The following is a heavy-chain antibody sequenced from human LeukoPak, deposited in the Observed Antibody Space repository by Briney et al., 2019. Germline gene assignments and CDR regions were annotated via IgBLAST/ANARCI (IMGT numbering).Heavy chain of an antibody. CDR3: ASQGSGGSCYYYMDV. V-gene: IGHV4-39*01. CDR1: GGSISSSYY. CDR2: IYYRGGT. D-gene: IGHD2-15*01. Sequence: SETLSLTCTASGGSISSSYYWGWIRQPPGKGLEWIGSIYYRGGTYYNPSLKSRVTISVDASKNQFSLKLSSVTAADTAVYYCASQGSGGSCYYYMDVWGKGTTVTVSS. J-gene: IGHJ6*03.